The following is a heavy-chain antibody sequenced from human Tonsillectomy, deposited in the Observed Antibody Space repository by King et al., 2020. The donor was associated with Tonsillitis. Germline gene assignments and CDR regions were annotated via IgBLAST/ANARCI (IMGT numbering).Heavy chain of an antibody. V-gene: IGHV3-33*08. CDR3: ARDVVGLDY. CDR1: GVTFSRYG. CDR2: IWYHGRNK. J-gene: IGHJ4*02. Sequence: VQLVESVGGVVQPGRSLRLSCAASGVTFSRYGMHWVRHAPGTGLWWGAVIWYHGRNKYYADSVKGRFTISRDNSKNTLYLQMNSLRAEDTAVYYWARDVVGLDYWGQGTLVTVSS. D-gene: IGHD1-26*01.